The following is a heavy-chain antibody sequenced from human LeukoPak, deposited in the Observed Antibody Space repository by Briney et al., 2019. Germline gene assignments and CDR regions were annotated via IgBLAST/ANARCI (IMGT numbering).Heavy chain of an antibody. CDR2: ISGSGGSK. CDR3: AKLTSASGTSGVDV. Sequence: GGSLRLSCAASGFTFSSYAMNWVHQAPGKGLEWVSTISGSGGSKHYADSVEGRFTISRDNSKNTVYLQMNSLRAEDTAIYYCAKLTSASGTSGVDVWGQGTTVTLSP. V-gene: IGHV3-23*01. CDR1: GFTFSSYA. D-gene: IGHD3-10*01. J-gene: IGHJ6*01.